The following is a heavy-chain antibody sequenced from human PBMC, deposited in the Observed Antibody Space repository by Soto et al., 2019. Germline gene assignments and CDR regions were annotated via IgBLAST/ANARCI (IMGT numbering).Heavy chain of an antibody. CDR3: HGYGY. J-gene: IGHJ4*02. CDR1: GFSVTANY. Sequence: EVQVVESGGGLIQPGGSLRLSCEVSGFSVTANYMSWVRQAPGKGLEWVSVIYSGGSTYYVGSVKGRFSISRDISKNTLYLHMNSLRGEDTAVYYCHGYGYWGQGTLVTVSS. V-gene: IGHV3-53*01. D-gene: IGHD5-12*01. CDR2: IYSGGST.